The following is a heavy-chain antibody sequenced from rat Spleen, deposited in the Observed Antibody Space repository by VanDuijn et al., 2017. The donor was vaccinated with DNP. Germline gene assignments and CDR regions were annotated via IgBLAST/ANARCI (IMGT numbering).Heavy chain of an antibody. V-gene: IGHV4-2*01. CDR3: VRERYGVDY. CDR1: GFTFSDYN. J-gene: IGHJ2*01. Sequence: EVQLVESGGGLVQPGRSLKLSCAASGFTFSDYNMAWVRQAPGKGLEWIGEINKDSRTKKYSPSLKDKFTISRDNAQNTLYLQMSNLGSEDTATYYCVRERYGVDYWGQGVMVTVSS. CDR2: INKDSRTK. D-gene: IGHD1-7*01.